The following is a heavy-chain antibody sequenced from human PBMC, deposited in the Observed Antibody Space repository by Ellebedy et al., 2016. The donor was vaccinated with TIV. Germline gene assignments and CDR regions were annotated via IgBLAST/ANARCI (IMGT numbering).Heavy chain of an antibody. J-gene: IGHJ5*01. D-gene: IGHD5/OR15-5a*01. CDR3: VRDRSVFFDP. CDR1: GASFNTDY. V-gene: IGHV4-59*12. Sequence: MPSETLSLTCTVSGASFNTDYWTRVRQPPGKGLQWIGYVSHSGSTHYSPSLESRVTMSLDTSNNQFSLKLKSVTAADTAVYYCVRDRSVFFDPWGQGTLVIVSS. CDR2: VSHSGST.